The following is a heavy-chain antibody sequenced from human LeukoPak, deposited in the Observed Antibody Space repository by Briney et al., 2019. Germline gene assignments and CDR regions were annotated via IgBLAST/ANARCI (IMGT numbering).Heavy chain of an antibody. J-gene: IGHJ5*02. CDR3: ARGARAGWNYDWFDP. Sequence: SETLSLTCTVSGGSISSSSYYWRWIRQPPGKGLEWIGSIYYSGITYYNPSLKSRVSISVDTSKNQFSLKLSSVTAADTAVYYCARGARAGWNYDWFDPWGQGTLVTVSS. V-gene: IGHV4-39*01. CDR1: GGSISSSSYY. D-gene: IGHD1-7*01. CDR2: IYYSGIT.